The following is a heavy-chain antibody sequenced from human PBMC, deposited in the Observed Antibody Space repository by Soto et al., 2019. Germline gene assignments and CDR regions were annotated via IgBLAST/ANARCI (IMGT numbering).Heavy chain of an antibody. D-gene: IGHD3-22*01. CDR3: VRDTYFADSSSYTRCFDF. J-gene: IGHJ4*02. V-gene: IGHV3-72*01. Sequence: EVQLVESGGGLVQPVGSLRLSCSVSGFTLSDHYIDWVRQAPGKGLEWVGRSRNQANGYSTIYAASVKGRFTTSRDDSKNFVYLQMESLRTEDTAVYYCVRDTYFADSSSYTRCFDFWGQGALVTVSS. CDR1: GFTLSDHY. CDR2: SRNQANGYST.